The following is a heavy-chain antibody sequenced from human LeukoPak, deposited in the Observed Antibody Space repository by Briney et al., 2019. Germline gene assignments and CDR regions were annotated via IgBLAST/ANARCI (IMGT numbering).Heavy chain of an antibody. D-gene: IGHD3-16*01. Sequence: GGSLRLSCAASGFTFSDYYMSWIRQAPGKGLEGVSYISSSSSYTNYADSVKGRFTISRDNAKNSLYLQMNSLRAEDTAVYYCAGFRVRWGAFDIWGQGTMVTVSS. CDR1: GFTFSDYY. CDR2: ISSSSSYT. V-gene: IGHV3-11*06. J-gene: IGHJ3*02. CDR3: AGFRVRWGAFDI.